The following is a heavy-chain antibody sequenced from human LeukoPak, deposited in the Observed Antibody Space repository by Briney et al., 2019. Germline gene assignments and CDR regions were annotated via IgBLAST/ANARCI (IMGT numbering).Heavy chain of an antibody. CDR3: ARDPYSSSYYASEYFQH. CDR1: GYTFANYG. V-gene: IGHV1-18*01. D-gene: IGHD6-13*01. J-gene: IGHJ1*01. CDR2: ISPYNGIT. Sequence: ASVKVSCKASGYTFANYGITWVRQAPGQGLEWMGWISPYNGITHYANKFQGRVTMTTETSTSTAYMELRSLRSDDTAVYYCARDPYSSSYYASEYFQHWGQGTLVSVSS.